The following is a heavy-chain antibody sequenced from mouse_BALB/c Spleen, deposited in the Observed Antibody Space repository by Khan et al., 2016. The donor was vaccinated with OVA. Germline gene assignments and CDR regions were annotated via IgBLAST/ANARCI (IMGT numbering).Heavy chain of an antibody. Sequence: LVESGPELKKPGETVKISCKASGYTFTNYGMNWVKQTPGKDLKWMGWINTYTGEPTYADDFKGRFAFSLDTSASTTYLQINNLKNEDTATYFCASGGYWYFDVWGAGTTVTVSS. CDR2: INTYTGEP. CDR1: GYTFTNYG. V-gene: IGHV9-3-1*01. J-gene: IGHJ1*01. D-gene: IGHD1-1*02. CDR3: ASGGYWYFDV.